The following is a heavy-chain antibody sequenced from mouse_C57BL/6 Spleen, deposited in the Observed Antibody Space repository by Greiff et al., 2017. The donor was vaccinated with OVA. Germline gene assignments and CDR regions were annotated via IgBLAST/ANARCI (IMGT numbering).Heavy chain of an antibody. J-gene: IGHJ3*01. CDR1: GFSLSTSGMG. V-gene: IGHV8-12*01. CDR3: AFITTVAPAY. D-gene: IGHD1-1*01. Sequence: QVTLKESGPGILQSSQTLSLTCSFSGFSLSTSGMGVSWIRQPSGKGLEWLAHSYWDDDKRYNPSLKSRPTISKDTSRNQVFLKITSVDTADTATYYCAFITTVAPAYWGQGTLVTVSA. CDR2: SYWDDDK.